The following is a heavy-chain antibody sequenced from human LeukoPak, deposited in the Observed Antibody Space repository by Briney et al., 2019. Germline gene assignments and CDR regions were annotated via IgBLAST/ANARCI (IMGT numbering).Heavy chain of an antibody. CDR2: ISSSGSTI. CDR1: GFTFSSYE. Sequence: PGGSLTLSCAASGFTFSSYEMNWVRQAPGMGLEWVSYISSSGSTIYYADSVKGRFTISRDNAKNSLYLQMNSLRAEDTAVYYCARLNPASYDILTGYSYWGQGTLVTVSS. CDR3: ARLNPASYDILTGYSY. J-gene: IGHJ4*02. V-gene: IGHV3-48*03. D-gene: IGHD3-9*01.